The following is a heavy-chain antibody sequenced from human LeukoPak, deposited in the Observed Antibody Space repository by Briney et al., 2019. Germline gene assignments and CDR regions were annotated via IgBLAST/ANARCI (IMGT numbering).Heavy chain of an antibody. CDR3: AKDSSSSNYYYGLDV. D-gene: IGHD6-13*01. V-gene: IGHV3-30*18. CDR2: ISYDGTNI. Sequence: PGRSLRLSCAASGFPFSSYGMHWVRQAPGKGLEWVAAISYDGTNIYYGDSVKGRSTISRDNSKNTLYLQMNSLRADDTAVYFCAKDSSSSNYYYGLDVWGQGTTVTVSS. J-gene: IGHJ6*02. CDR1: GFPFSSYG.